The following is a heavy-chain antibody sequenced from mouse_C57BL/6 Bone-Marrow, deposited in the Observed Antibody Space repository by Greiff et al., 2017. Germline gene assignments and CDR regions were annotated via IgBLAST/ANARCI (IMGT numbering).Heavy chain of an antibody. D-gene: IGHD2-5*01. V-gene: IGHV1-72*01. CDR3: ARDSNYLFDY. CDR2: IYPNRGGT. CDR1: GYTFTSYG. Sequence: QVQLQQSGAELARPGASVKLSCKASGYTFTSYGISWVKQRTGRGLEWIGRIYPNRGGTKYNEKFKSKATLTVDKPSSTAYMQLSSLTSEDSAGYYCARDSNYLFDYWGQGTTLTVSS. J-gene: IGHJ2*01.